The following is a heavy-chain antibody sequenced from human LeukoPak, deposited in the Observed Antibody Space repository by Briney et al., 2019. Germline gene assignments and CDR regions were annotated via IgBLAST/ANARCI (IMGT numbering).Heavy chain of an antibody. CDR2: ISYDGSNK. CDR1: GFTFSSYA. CDR3: ARPLYSASYWDAFDI. Sequence: HSGRSLRLSRAASGFTFSSYAMHWVRQAPGKGLEWVAVISYDGSNKYYADSVKGRFTISRDNSKNTLYLQMNSLRAEDTAVYYCARPLYSASYWDAFDIWGQGTMVTVSS. D-gene: IGHD5-12*01. V-gene: IGHV3-30-3*01. J-gene: IGHJ3*02.